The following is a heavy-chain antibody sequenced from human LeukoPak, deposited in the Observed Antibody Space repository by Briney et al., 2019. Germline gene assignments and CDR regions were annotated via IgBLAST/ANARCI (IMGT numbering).Heavy chain of an antibody. J-gene: IGHJ3*02. CDR1: GGSISSSSYY. D-gene: IGHD6-13*01. CDR2: IYYSGST. CDR3: ARDVAAADGYAFDI. V-gene: IGHV4-39*07. Sequence: SETLSLTCTVSGGSISSSSYYWGWIRQPPGKGLEWIGSIYYSGSTYYNPSLKSRVTISVDTSKSQFSLKLSSVTAADTAVYYCARDVAAADGYAFDIWGQGTMVTVSS.